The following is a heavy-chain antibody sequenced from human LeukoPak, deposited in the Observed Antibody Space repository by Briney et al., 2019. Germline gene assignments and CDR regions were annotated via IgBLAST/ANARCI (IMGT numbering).Heavy chain of an antibody. V-gene: IGHV3-64D*09. CDR2: ITSNGGTR. Sequence: GGSLRLSCAASGFTFSRYIMHWARQAPGKGLEYVSSITSNGGTRYYADSVKGRVTISRDNSKNTLYLQMSSLRAEDTAVYYCVKDDSYYHPSRGRDSWGQGTLVTVFS. CDR3: VKDDSYYHPSRGRDS. CDR1: GFTFSRYI. J-gene: IGHJ4*02. D-gene: IGHD3-22*01.